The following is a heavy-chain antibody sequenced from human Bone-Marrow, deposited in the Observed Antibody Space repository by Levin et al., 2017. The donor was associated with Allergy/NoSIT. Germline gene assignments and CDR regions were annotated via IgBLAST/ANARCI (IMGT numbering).Heavy chain of an antibody. Sequence: KTGGSLRLSCTASGFPFSHYSVNWVRQAPGKGLEWVSSISSSIAYIFYADSVKGRFTISRDNAKNSVYLQMNSLRAEDTALYYCARDTLGTSGGPADFWGQGTPVTVSS. CDR1: GFPFSHYS. J-gene: IGHJ4*02. CDR3: ARDTLGTSGGPADF. V-gene: IGHV3-21*01. D-gene: IGHD3-16*01. CDR2: ISSSIAYI.